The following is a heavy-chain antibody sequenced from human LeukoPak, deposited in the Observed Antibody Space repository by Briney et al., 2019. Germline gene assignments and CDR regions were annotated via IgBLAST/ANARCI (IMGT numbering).Heavy chain of an antibody. CDR2: ISGSGGST. D-gene: IGHD2-2*01. CDR3: AKGLQYQLLWRNGMDV. CDR1: GFTFSSYA. J-gene: IGHJ6*02. V-gene: IGHV3-23*01. Sequence: PGGSLRLSCAASGFTFSSYAMSWVRQAPGKGLEWVSAISGSGGSTYYADSVKGRFTISRDNSKNTLYLQMNSLRAEDTAVYYCAKGLQYQLLWRNGMDVWGQGTTVTGSS.